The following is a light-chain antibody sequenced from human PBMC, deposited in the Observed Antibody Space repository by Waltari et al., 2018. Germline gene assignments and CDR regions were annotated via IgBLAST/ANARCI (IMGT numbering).Light chain of an antibody. CDR2: GAS. V-gene: IGKV3-20*01. CDR3: QQYGSSVMYT. Sequence: VLTQSPGTLSLSPGERATLSCRASQSLTKNYLACYQQKPGQAPRLLIYGASSRAAGIPDRFSGSGSGTDFTLTISRLEPEDFAVYYCQQYGSSVMYTFGQGTKLEIK. CDR1: QSLTKNY. J-gene: IGKJ2*01.